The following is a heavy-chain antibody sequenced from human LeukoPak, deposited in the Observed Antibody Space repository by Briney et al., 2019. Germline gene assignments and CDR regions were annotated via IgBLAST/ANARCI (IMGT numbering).Heavy chain of an antibody. CDR2: MNPNSGNT. CDR1: GYTFTFWD. J-gene: IGHJ4*02. D-gene: IGHD6-19*01. V-gene: IGHV1-8*01. Sequence: VASVKVSCKSSGYTFTFWDINWVRQATGQGLAWMGWMNPNSGNTGYGQSFQGRITMTRDISIGTAYMELSNLTSEDTAIYYCTRGSSGRRDNWGQGTLVTVSA. CDR3: TRGSSGRRDN.